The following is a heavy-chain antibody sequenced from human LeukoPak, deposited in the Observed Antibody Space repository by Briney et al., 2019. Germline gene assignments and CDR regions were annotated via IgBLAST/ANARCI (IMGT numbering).Heavy chain of an antibody. CDR3: ASTTVTGYYYGMDV. D-gene: IGHD4-17*01. CDR1: GFTASSNY. J-gene: IGHJ6*02. Sequence: GGSLRLSCAASGFTASSNYMSWVRQAPGKGLEWVSVIYSGGSTYYADSVKGRFTISRDNSKNTLYLQMNSLRAEDTAVYCCASTTVTGYYYGMDVWGQGTTVTVSS. CDR2: IYSGGST. V-gene: IGHV3-66*01.